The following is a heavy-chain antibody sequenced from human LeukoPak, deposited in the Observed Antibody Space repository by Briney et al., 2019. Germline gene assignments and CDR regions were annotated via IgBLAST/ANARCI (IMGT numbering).Heavy chain of an antibody. V-gene: IGHV3-30-3*01. CDR1: GFTFSSYA. J-gene: IGHJ6*02. Sequence: GGSLRLSCAASGFTFSSYATHWVRQAPGKGLEWVAVISYDGSNKYYADSVKGRFTISRDNSKNTLYLQMNSLRAEDTAVYYCARESLEYQLPNYYYYYGMDVWGQGTTVTVSS. CDR2: ISYDGSNK. D-gene: IGHD2-2*01. CDR3: ARESLEYQLPNYYYYYGMDV.